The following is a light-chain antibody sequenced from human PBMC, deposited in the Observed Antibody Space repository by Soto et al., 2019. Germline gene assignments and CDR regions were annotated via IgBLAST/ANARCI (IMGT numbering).Light chain of an antibody. CDR2: AAS. V-gene: IGKV1-39*01. CDR3: QHSYTFPVT. Sequence: DIQLTQSPSSLSASVGDRVTITCRVSQGINTYLIWFQQKPGKAPKLLIYAASSLHSGVPSRFSGSGSGTDFTLTISSLQPEDFATYYCQHSYTFPVTFGQGTRLEIK. CDR1: QGINTY. J-gene: IGKJ5*01.